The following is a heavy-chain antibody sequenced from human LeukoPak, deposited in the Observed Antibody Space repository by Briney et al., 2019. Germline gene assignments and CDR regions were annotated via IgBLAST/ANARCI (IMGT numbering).Heavy chain of an antibody. CDR1: GGSISSYY. CDR2: IYYSGST. CDR3: ARVHKKAADY. Sequence: SETLSLTCTVSGGSISSYYWSWIRQPPGKGLEWIGYIYYSGSTNYNPSLKSRVTISVVTSKNQFSLKLSSVTAADTAVYYCARVHKKAADYWGQGTLVTVSS. J-gene: IGHJ4*02. V-gene: IGHV4-59*01.